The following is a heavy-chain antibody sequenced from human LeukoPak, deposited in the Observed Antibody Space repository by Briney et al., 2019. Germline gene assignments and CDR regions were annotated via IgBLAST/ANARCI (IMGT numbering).Heavy chain of an antibody. J-gene: IGHJ4*02. CDR2: IYYSGST. CDR1: GGSISSYY. V-gene: IGHV4-59*01. CDR3: AREVGATGNFDY. D-gene: IGHD1-26*01. Sequence: PSETLSLTCTVSGGSISSYYWSWIRQPPGKGLEWIGYIYYSGSTNYNPSLKSRVTISVDTSKNQFSPKLSSVTAADTAVYYCAREVGATGNFDYWGQGTLVTVSS.